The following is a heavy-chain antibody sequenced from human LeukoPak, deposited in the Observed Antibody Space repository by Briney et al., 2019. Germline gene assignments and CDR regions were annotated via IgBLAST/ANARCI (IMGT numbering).Heavy chain of an antibody. J-gene: IGHJ3*02. Sequence: PGGSLRLSCAASGFTFSNHWMRWVRQAPGKGLEWVANIKQDGSEEYYVDSVKGRFTISRDNAKNSLSLQMISLRAEDTAVYYCARNKRADIWGQGTMVTVSS. V-gene: IGHV3-7*01. CDR3: ARNKRADI. D-gene: IGHD1/OR15-1a*01. CDR2: IKQDGSEE. CDR1: GFTFSNHW.